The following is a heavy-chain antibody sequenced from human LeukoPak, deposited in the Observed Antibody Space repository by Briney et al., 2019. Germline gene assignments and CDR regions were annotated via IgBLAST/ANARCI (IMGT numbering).Heavy chain of an antibody. CDR1: GYTFTGYY. CDR2: INPNSGGT. CDR3: ARGKYYYDSSGYLDY. V-gene: IGHV1-2*02. Sequence: ASVKVSCKASGYTFTGYYMHWVRQAPGQGLEWMGWINPNSGGTNYAQKFQGRVTMTRDTSISTAYMELSRLRSDDKAVYYCARGKYYYDSSGYLDYWGQGTLVTVSS. D-gene: IGHD3-22*01. J-gene: IGHJ4*02.